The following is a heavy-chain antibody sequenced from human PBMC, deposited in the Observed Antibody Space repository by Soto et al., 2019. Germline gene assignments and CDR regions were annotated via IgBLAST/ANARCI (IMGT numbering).Heavy chain of an antibody. Sequence: SVKVSCKASGYTFTTYGISWVRQAPGQGLEWMGGIIPIFGTANYAQKFQGRVTITADKSTSTAYMELSSLRSEDTAVYYCAAGEYSGYDPSYYYYGMDVWGQGTTVTVSS. V-gene: IGHV1-69*06. D-gene: IGHD5-12*01. CDR2: IIPIFGTA. CDR3: AAGEYSGYDPSYYYYGMDV. CDR1: GYTFTTYG. J-gene: IGHJ6*02.